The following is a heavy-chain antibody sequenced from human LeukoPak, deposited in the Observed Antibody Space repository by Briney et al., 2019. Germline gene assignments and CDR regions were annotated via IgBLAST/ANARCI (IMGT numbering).Heavy chain of an antibody. CDR3: ARDWGTMVRGVDIDY. CDR1: GFTFSSYN. Sequence: PGGSLRLSCAASGFTFSSYNMNWVRQAPGKGLEGVSYITLSGTSIYYADSVKGRFTISRDNAKNTLYLQMNSLRAEDTAVYYCARDWGTMVRGVDIDYWGQGTLVTVSS. V-gene: IGHV3-48*04. D-gene: IGHD3-10*01. CDR2: ITLSGTSI. J-gene: IGHJ4*02.